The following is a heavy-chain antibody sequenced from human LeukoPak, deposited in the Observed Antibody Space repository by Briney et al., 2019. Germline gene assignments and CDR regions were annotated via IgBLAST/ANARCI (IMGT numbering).Heavy chain of an antibody. V-gene: IGHV4-4*07. J-gene: IGHJ5*02. CDR3: ARGSGTTGEVKFDP. CDR2: ISGSGTI. CDR1: GGSINSY. Sequence: SETLSLTCTVSGGSINSYWSWIRQPAGKGLEWIGRISGSGTITYNPALQSRLNISIDTSKNQFSLKLMSVTAADTAVYYCARGSGTTGEVKFDPWGQGTLVTVSS. D-gene: IGHD3-10*01.